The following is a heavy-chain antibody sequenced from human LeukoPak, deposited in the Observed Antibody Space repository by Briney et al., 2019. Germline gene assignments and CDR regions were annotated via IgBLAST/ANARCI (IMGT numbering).Heavy chain of an antibody. CDR1: GFTFSSYG. V-gene: IGHV3-30*03. J-gene: IGHJ5*02. CDR2: ISYDGSNK. D-gene: IGHD3-10*01. CDR3: ARDNYYGSGSYLANWFDP. Sequence: GRSLRLSCAASGFTFSSYGMHWVRQAPGKGLEWVAVISYDGSNKYYADSVKGRFTISRDNSKNTLYLQMNSLRAEDTAVYYCARDNYYGSGSYLANWFDPWGQGTLVTVSS.